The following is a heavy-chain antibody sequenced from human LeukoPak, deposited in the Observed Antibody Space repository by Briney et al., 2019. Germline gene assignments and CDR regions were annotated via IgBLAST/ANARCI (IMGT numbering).Heavy chain of an antibody. J-gene: IGHJ6*03. V-gene: IGHV1-2*02. CDR2: INPNSGGT. Sequence: PGASVKVSCKASGYTFTGYYMHWVRQAPGQGLEWMGWINPNSGGTNYAQKFQGRVTMTRDTSISTAYMELSRLRSDDTAVYYCARGPDNHYYYYMDVWGKGTTVTVSS. D-gene: IGHD1-1*01. CDR3: ARGPDNHYYYYMDV. CDR1: GYTFTGYY.